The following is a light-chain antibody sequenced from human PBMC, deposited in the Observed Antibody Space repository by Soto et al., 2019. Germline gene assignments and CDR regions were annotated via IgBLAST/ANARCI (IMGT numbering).Light chain of an antibody. J-gene: IGLJ2*01. Sequence: QSALTQPASVSGSPGQSITISCTGTSSDVGGYNYVSWYQQHPGKAPKLMIYGVSNRPSGVSNRFSGSKSGNTASLTISGLQAEDEADYYCSSYTSSSTSRVFGGGTKVTVL. CDR2: GVS. V-gene: IGLV2-14*01. CDR1: SSDVGGYNY. CDR3: SSYTSSSTSRV.